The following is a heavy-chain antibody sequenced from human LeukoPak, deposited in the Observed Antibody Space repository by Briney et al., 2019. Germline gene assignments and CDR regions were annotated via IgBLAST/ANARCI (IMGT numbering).Heavy chain of an antibody. Sequence: SVKVSCKASGFTFTSSAMRWVRQARGQRLEWIGWIVVGSGNTNYAQKFQERVTITRDMSTSTAYMELSSLRSEDTAVYYCAAASIVVVPAAFDYWGQGTLVTVSS. CDR2: IVVGSGNT. V-gene: IGHV1-58*02. CDR1: GFTFTSSA. CDR3: AAASIVVVPAAFDY. J-gene: IGHJ4*02. D-gene: IGHD2-2*01.